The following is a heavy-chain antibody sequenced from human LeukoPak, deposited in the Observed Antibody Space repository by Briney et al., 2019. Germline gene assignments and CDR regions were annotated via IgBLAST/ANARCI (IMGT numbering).Heavy chain of an antibody. Sequence: PSETLSLTCTVSGGSISSGGYYWSWIRQPPGKGLEWVGYIYHSGSTYYNPSLNSRVTISVDRSKNQFSLKLSSVTAADTAVYYCARGGSRTMIVVVTSFDYWGQGTLVTVSS. CDR1: GGSISSGGYY. J-gene: IGHJ4*02. D-gene: IGHD3-22*01. V-gene: IGHV4-30-2*01. CDR3: ARGGSRTMIVVVTSFDY. CDR2: IYHSGST.